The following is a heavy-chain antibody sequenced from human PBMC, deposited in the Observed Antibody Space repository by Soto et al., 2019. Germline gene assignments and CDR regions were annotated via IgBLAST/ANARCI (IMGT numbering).Heavy chain of an antibody. CDR3: EAILLWFGELLDY. D-gene: IGHD3-10*01. J-gene: IGHJ4*02. V-gene: IGHV3-30*03. CDR1: GFTFRRYG. Sequence: QVQLVESGGGVVQPGRSLRLSCAASGFTFRRYGMHWVRQAPGKGLEWVAFISKDGSNEKYADSVKGRFTISRDDSKNTLYLQMDSLRPEDTAVYSCEAILLWFGELLDYWGQGTLVTVSS. CDR2: ISKDGSNE.